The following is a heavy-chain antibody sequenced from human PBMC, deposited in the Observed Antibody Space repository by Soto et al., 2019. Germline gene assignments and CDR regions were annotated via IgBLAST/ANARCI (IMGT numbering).Heavy chain of an antibody. CDR3: AREVVVVVAARGNWFDP. CDR1: GFTFSDYY. V-gene: IGHV3-11*06. J-gene: IGHJ5*02. D-gene: IGHD2-15*01. Sequence: QVQLVESGGGLVKPGGSLRLSCAASGFTFSDYYMSWIRQAPGKGLEWVSYISSSSSYTNYADSVKGRFTISRDNAKNALYRQMNSLRAEDTAVYYCAREVVVVVAARGNWFDPWGQGTLVTVSS. CDR2: ISSSSSYT.